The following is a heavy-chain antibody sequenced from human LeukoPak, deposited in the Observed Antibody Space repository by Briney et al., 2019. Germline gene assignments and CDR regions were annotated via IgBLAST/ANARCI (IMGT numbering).Heavy chain of an antibody. V-gene: IGHV3-73*01. Sequence: GGSLRLSCAASGFTFSSSAMHWVRQASGKGLEWVGRIRSKANSYATAYAASVKGRFTISRDDSKNTAYLQMNSLKTEDTAVYYCTRHVEYSYGIALPLDYWGQGTLVTVSS. CDR2: IRSKANSYAT. CDR3: TRHVEYSYGIALPLDY. D-gene: IGHD5-18*01. J-gene: IGHJ4*02. CDR1: GFTFSSSA.